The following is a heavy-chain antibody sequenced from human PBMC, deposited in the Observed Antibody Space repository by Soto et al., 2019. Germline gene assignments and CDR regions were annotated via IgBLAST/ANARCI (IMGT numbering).Heavy chain of an antibody. Sequence: EVQLVESGGGLVQPGGSLRLSCAASGFTFSSYWMSRVSQAPGKGLEWVANIKQDGSEKYYVNSVKGRFTISRDNAKNSLYLQMNSLRAEDTAVYYCARGVIRVGHYLDSWGQGNPVTVSS. CDR2: IKQDGSEK. J-gene: IGHJ4*02. D-gene: IGHD6-13*01. CDR3: ARGVIRVGHYLDS. V-gene: IGHV3-7*01. CDR1: GFTFSSYW.